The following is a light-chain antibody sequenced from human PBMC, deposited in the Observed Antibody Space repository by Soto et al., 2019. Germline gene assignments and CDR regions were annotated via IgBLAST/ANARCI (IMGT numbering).Light chain of an antibody. J-gene: IGLJ1*01. Sequence: SYELTQSPSLSVAPGQTARISCGGNNIGSKRVNWYQQKPGQAPVLVVYDDRDRPSGIPERFSGSNSGNTATLTISRVEAGDEADYHCQVWDSSSDHPGVFGTGTKVTVL. CDR2: DDR. CDR1: NIGSKR. CDR3: QVWDSSSDHPGV. V-gene: IGLV3-21*02.